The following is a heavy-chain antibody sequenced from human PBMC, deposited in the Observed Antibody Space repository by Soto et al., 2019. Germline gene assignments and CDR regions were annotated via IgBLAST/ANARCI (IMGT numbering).Heavy chain of an antibody. CDR3: ARDPTLVLDPYYDGMDV. D-gene: IGHD3-9*01. CDR2: IRSKANSYI. CDR1: PFASSAST. V-gene: IGHV3-21*05. Sequence: GGCRRLSCAVSPFASSASTIHWVRQASGKGLEWVGRIRSKANSYIYYADSGKGRFTISRDKAKHSLYLQRNSMRAEDTAVYYWARDPTLVLDPYYDGMDVWGQGTTVTVSS. J-gene: IGHJ6*02.